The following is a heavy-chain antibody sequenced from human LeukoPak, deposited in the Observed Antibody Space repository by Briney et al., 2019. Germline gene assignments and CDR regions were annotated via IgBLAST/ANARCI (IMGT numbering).Heavy chain of an antibody. CDR1: GYTFTSYG. CDR2: ISAYNGNT. V-gene: IGHV1-18*01. D-gene: IGHD3-22*01. CDR3: ARDQKGSSGYYYGN. J-gene: IGHJ4*02. Sequence: VASVKVSCEASGYTFTSYGTSGVCPAPGQGLGWMGWISAYNGNTNYAQKLQGRVTMTTDTSTSTAYMELRGLRSDDTAVYYCARDQKGSSGYYYGNWGQGTLVTVSS.